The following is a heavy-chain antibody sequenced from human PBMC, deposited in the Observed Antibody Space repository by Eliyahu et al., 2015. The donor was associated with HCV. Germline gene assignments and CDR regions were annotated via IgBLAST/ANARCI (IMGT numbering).Heavy chain of an antibody. CDR3: AKAEMITIPGGY. J-gene: IGHJ4*02. V-gene: IGHV3-23*01. Sequence: EVQLLESXGGLVQPGGSLRLSXAVXXLTFSNYAMTWVRQAPGKGLEWVSGISGGGHSTYYADSVKGRFTISRDLSKNTVYLQMKSLRAEDTAVYYCAKAEMITIPGGYWGQGSLVTVSS. CDR2: ISGGGHST. CDR1: XLTFSNYA. D-gene: IGHD5-24*01.